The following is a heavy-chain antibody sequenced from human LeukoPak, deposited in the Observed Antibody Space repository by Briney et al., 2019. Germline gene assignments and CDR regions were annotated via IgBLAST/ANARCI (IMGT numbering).Heavy chain of an antibody. CDR3: ARVQRRGLRYFDWAVGYYFDY. V-gene: IGHV4-59*01. CDR1: GGSISSYY. D-gene: IGHD3-9*01. CDR2: IYYSGST. Sequence: SETLSLTCTVSGGSISSYYWSWIRQPPGKGLEWIGYIYYSGSTNYDPSLKSRVTISVDTSKNQFSLKLSSVTAADTAVYYCARVQRRGLRYFDWAVGYYFDYWGQGTLVTVSS. J-gene: IGHJ4*02.